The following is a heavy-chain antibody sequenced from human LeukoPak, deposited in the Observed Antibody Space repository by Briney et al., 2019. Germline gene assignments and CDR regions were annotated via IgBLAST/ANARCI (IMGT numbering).Heavy chain of an antibody. CDR1: GFTFSSYW. V-gene: IGHV3-7*01. CDR3: ARAPVAGTSYFDL. J-gene: IGHJ2*01. CDR2: IKQDGSEK. Sequence: GGSLRLSCAASGFTFSSYWMSWVRQAPGKGLEWVANIKQDGSEKYYVDSVKGRFTISRDNAKNSLYLQMNSLRAEDTAVYYCARAPVAGTSYFDLWGRGTLVTVSS. D-gene: IGHD6-19*01.